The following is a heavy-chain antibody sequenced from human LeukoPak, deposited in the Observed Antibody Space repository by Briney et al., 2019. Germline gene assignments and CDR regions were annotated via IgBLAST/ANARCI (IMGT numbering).Heavy chain of an antibody. CDR1: GFTFSTYA. CDR3: ARDHNSGN. Sequence: GGSLRLSCAASGFTFSTYAMTWVRQAPGKGLEWVSSINGNDGSTYYADSMRGRLTISRDNSKNMLYLQMNSLRAEDTAVYYCARDHNSGNWGQGTLVTVSS. V-gene: IGHV3-23*01. D-gene: IGHD1-26*01. J-gene: IGHJ4*02. CDR2: INGNDGST.